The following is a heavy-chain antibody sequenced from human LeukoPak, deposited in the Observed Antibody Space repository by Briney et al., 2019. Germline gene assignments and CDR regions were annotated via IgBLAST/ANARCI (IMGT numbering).Heavy chain of an antibody. J-gene: IGHJ4*02. D-gene: IGHD1-26*01. CDR2: IYYSGST. V-gene: IGHV4-59*01. Sequence: SETLSLTCTVSGGSISSYYWSWIRQPPGKGLEWIGYIYYSGSTNYNPSLKSRVTISVDTSKNQFSLKLSSVTAADTAVYYCARAGWIVGAHFDYWGQGTLVTVSS. CDR1: GGSISSYY. CDR3: ARAGWIVGAHFDY.